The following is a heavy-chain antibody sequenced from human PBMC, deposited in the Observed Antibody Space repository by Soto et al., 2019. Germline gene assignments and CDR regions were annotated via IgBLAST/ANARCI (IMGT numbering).Heavy chain of an antibody. CDR2: IKQDVSEK. D-gene: IGHD3-3*01. CDR1: GFTFSSYW. V-gene: IGHV3-7*01. CDR3: ARGGYDFWCGYYTRRSDMKYMYYYGMYQ. Sequence: GGSPRLSCAASGFTFSSYWMSWVRQAPGKGLEWAANIKQDVSEKYYVDSVKGRFTISRDNAKNSLYLQMNSLRAEDTAVYCCARGGYDFWCGYYTRRSDMKYMYYYGMYQWGQRTKVSGSS. J-gene: IGHJ6*02.